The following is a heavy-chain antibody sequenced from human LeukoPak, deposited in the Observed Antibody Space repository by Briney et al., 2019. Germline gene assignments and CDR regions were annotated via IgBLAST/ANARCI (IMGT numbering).Heavy chain of an antibody. CDR3: ASITYCGDCIGAFDI. CDR1: GYSISSGYY. V-gene: IGHV4-38-2*01. D-gene: IGHD2-21*01. J-gene: IGHJ3*02. CDR2: TYHSGST. Sequence: PSETLSLTCAVSGYSISSGYYWGWIRQPPGKGLEWIGSTYHSGSTYYNPSLKSRVTISVDTSKNQFSLKLSSVTAADTAVYYCASITYCGDCIGAFDIWGQGTMVTVSS.